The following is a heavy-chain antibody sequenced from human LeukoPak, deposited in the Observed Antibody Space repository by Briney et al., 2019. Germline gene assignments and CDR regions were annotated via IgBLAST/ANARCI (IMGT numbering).Heavy chain of an antibody. J-gene: IGHJ4*02. Sequence: KPSETLSLTCTVSGGSISSGGYYWSWIRQHPGKGLEWIGYIYYSGSTYYNPSVKSRVTISVDTSKNQFSLKLSSVTAADTAVYYCARVGTVTKVFDYWGQGTLVTVSS. CDR2: IYYSGST. CDR3: ARVGTVTKVFDY. D-gene: IGHD4-17*01. CDR1: GGSISSGGYY. V-gene: IGHV4-31*03.